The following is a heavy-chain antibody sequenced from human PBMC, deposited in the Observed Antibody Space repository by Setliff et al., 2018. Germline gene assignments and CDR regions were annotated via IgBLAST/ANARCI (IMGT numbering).Heavy chain of an antibody. Sequence: SETLSLTCAVYGGSFSTYYWIWIRQPPRKGLEWSGEINHSGSSNYNPSIKSRVTMSVDTSKNQFSLKLSSVTAADTAVYYCSRPAESGPLWPHWYFDLWGRGTLVTVSS. J-gene: IGHJ2*01. CDR2: INHSGSS. D-gene: IGHD5-18*01. CDR3: SRPAESGPLWPHWYFDL. V-gene: IGHV4-34*01. CDR1: GGSFSTYY.